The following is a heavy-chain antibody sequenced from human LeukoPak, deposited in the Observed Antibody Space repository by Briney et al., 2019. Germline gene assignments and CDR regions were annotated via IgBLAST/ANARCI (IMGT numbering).Heavy chain of an antibody. D-gene: IGHD6-13*01. CDR1: GFTFSGYG. Sequence: GGSLRLSCAASGFTFSGYGMHWVRQAPGKGLEWVAVISYDGSNKYYADSVKGRFTISRDNSKNTLYLQMNSLRAEDTAVYYCAKDHGIAAAGNEGDAFDIWGQGTMVTVSS. CDR3: AKDHGIAAAGNEGDAFDI. CDR2: ISYDGSNK. J-gene: IGHJ3*02. V-gene: IGHV3-30*18.